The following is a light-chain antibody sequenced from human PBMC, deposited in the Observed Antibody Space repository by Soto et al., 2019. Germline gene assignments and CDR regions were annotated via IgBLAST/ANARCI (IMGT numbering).Light chain of an antibody. CDR3: QQYNSLWT. J-gene: IGKJ1*01. V-gene: IGKV1-5*03. CDR2: RAS. Sequence: DIPMTHSPSTLSASVGDRVTIPCRASQSVNSRLAWFQQKPGKAPKLLIDRASNLESGVPSRFSGSGSGTEFTLTINSLQPDDFATYYCQQYNSLWTFGQGTKVEIK. CDR1: QSVNSR.